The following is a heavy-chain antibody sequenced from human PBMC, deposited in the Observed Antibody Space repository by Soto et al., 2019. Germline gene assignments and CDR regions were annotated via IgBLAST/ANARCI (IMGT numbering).Heavy chain of an antibody. J-gene: IGHJ4*02. D-gene: IGHD3-16*01. V-gene: IGHV1-18*01. CDR3: ARGRTWGARGFAY. Sequence: QVQLVQSGAEVKRPGASVRVSCKASGYTFNTYAISWVRQAPGQGLEWMGWISAYNGHADYAQKFQDRVTMTTATSTNTVSMERRGLRSDDTAVYYCARGRTWGARGFAYWGQGTLVTVSS. CDR2: ISAYNGHA. CDR1: GYTFNTYA.